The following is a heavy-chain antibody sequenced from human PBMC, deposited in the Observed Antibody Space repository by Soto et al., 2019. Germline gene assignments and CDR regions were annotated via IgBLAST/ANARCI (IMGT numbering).Heavy chain of an antibody. V-gene: IGHV3-23*01. CDR3: AKLRTMGVFDS. J-gene: IGHJ4*02. D-gene: IGHD3-10*01. CDR1: GFTFSSFA. CDR2: ITFRGDYT. Sequence: EVQLLESGGGLGQPGGSLRLSCAASGFTFSSFAMSWVRQAPGKGLEWLAGITFRGDYTYYADSVKGRFTLSRDNSRNRLDLEMNSLQVEDTALYYCAKLRTMGVFDSWGQGTLLTVSS.